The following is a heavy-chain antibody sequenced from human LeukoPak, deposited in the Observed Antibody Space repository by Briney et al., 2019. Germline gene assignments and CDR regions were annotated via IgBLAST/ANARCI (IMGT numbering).Heavy chain of an antibody. CDR2: ISYDGTYK. CDR1: GFTFSSYG. V-gene: IGHV3-30*18. Sequence: PGRSLRLSCAASGFTFSSYGMHWVRQAPGKGLEGVAVISYDGTYKYYADSVKGRFTISRDNSKNTLYLQMNSLRVEDTAVYYCAKVIREVDMSHDYWGQGALVTVSS. CDR3: AKVIREVDMSHDY. J-gene: IGHJ4*02. D-gene: IGHD5-12*01.